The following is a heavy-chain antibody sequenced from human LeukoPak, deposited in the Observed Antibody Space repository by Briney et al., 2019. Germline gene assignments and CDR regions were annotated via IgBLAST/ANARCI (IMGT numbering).Heavy chain of an antibody. J-gene: IGHJ3*02. CDR2: IKQDGSEK. D-gene: IGHD1-26*01. Sequence: GGSLRLSCAASGFTFSSYWMSWVRQAPGKGLEWVANIKQDGSEKNSVDSVKGRFTISRDNAKTSLYLQMSNMRADDTAVYYCARDLGPHRSSPNTGAFDIWGQGTMVTVSS. CDR3: ARDLGPHRSSPNTGAFDI. V-gene: IGHV3-7*01. CDR1: GFTFSSYW.